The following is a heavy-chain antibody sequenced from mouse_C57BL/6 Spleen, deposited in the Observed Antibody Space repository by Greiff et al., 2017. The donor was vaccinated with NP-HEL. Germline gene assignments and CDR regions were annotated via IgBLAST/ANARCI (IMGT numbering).Heavy chain of an antibody. D-gene: IGHD1-1*01. Sequence: EVMLVESGPELVKPGASVKIPCKASGYTFTDYNMDWVKQSHGKSLEWIGDINPNNGGTIYNQKFKGKATLTVDKSSSTAYMELRSLTSEDTAVYYCARGGYYYGSSFAYWGQGTLVTVSA. J-gene: IGHJ3*01. V-gene: IGHV1-18*01. CDR3: ARGGYYYGSSFAY. CDR2: INPNNGGT. CDR1: GYTFTDYN.